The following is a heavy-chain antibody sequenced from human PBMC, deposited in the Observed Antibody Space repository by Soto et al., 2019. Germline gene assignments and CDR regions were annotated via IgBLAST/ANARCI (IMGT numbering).Heavy chain of an antibody. CDR2: ISYDGSNK. CDR1: GFTFSSYA. Sequence: QVQLVESGGGVVQPGRSLRLSCAASGFTFSSYAMHWVRQAPGKGLEWVAVISYDGSNKYYADSVKGRFTISRDNSKNTLYLQMNSLRAEDTALYYCARPTVTTSWYFDLWGRGTLVTVSS. J-gene: IGHJ2*01. V-gene: IGHV3-30-3*01. CDR3: ARPTVTTSWYFDL. D-gene: IGHD4-17*01.